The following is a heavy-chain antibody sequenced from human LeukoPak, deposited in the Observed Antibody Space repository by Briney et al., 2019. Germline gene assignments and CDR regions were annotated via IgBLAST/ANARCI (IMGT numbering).Heavy chain of an antibody. V-gene: IGHV1-24*01. Sequence: ASVKVSCKVSGYTLIELSMHWVRQAPGTGLEWMGGFDPEDGETIYAQKFQGRVTMTEDTSTDTAYMELSSLRSEDTAVYYCARGPSMDTAMVAADYWGQGTLVTVSS. D-gene: IGHD5-18*01. CDR1: GYTLIELS. J-gene: IGHJ4*02. CDR2: FDPEDGET. CDR3: ARGPSMDTAMVAADY.